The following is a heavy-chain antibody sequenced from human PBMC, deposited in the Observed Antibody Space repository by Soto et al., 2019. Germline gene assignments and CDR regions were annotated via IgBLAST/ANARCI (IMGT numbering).Heavy chain of an antibody. CDR2: VHISGHS. V-gene: IGHV4-4*02. CDR1: GGSVRAPDW. Sequence: QVHLQESGPGLVAPSGTLSLTCTLSGGSVRAPDWWNWVRQSPDKGREWIAEVHISGHSNYNPSLRSRVSVAIDSSKNQFYLNLNSVAGADTAIYYCARVRQGCSANNCYFDPWGQGTQVTISS. CDR3: ARVRQGCSANNCYFDP. J-gene: IGHJ5*01. D-gene: IGHD1-1*01.